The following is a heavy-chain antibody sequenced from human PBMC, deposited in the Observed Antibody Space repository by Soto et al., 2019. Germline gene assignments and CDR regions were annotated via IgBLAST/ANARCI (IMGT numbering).Heavy chain of an antibody. J-gene: IGHJ4*02. V-gene: IGHV1-46*01. Sequence: ASVKVSCKASGYTFSSYYMHWVRQAPGQGLEWMGIINPSGGNTNYAQQFQGRVTMTRDTSTSTVYMELSSLRSEDTAVYYCARPFTANNGFDYWGQGTLVTVSS. CDR3: ARPFTANNGFDY. D-gene: IGHD6-25*01. CDR1: GYTFSSYY. CDR2: INPSGGNT.